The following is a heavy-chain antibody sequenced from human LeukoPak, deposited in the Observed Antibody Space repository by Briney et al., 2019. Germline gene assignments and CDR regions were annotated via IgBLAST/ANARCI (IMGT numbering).Heavy chain of an antibody. Sequence: PGGSLRLSCAASGFTFSSYAMHWIRQAPDKGLEWVAVISYDGSNKYYADSVKGRFTISRDNSKNTLYLQMNSLRAEDTAVYYCARGRWLLLYYFDYWGQGTLVTVSS. CDR1: GFTFSSYA. CDR2: ISYDGSNK. V-gene: IGHV3-30-3*01. D-gene: IGHD2-21*02. CDR3: ARGRWLLLYYFDY. J-gene: IGHJ4*02.